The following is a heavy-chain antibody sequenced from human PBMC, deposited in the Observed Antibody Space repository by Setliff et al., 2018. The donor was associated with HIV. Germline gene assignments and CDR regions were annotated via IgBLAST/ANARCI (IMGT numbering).Heavy chain of an antibody. CDR3: ARDPVSDNSATPYYFDY. J-gene: IGHJ4*02. CDR2: IIPIFGTA. Sequence: ASVKVSCKASGGTFSTYAISWVRQAPGQGLEWMGGIIPIFGTANYDQRFQGRVTITADETTSTAYMELSSLRSEDTAVYFCARDPVSDNSATPYYFDYWGQGTLV. CDR1: GGTFSTYA. D-gene: IGHD2-21*01. V-gene: IGHV1-69*13.